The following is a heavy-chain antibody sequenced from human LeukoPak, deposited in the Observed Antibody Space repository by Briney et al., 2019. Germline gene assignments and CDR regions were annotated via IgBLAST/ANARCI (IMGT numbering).Heavy chain of an antibody. J-gene: IGHJ3*02. V-gene: IGHV3-23*01. Sequence: PGVSLRLSCAASGFTFSNYAMSWVRQAPGKGLEWVSGISGSGDYTYYADSLKGRFTISRDNSKNTLYLQMNSLRAEDTALYYCAKDLTYYYGLGSSTNAFDIWGQGTMVTVSS. D-gene: IGHD3-10*01. CDR3: AKDLTYYYGLGSSTNAFDI. CDR2: ISGSGDYT. CDR1: GFTFSNYA.